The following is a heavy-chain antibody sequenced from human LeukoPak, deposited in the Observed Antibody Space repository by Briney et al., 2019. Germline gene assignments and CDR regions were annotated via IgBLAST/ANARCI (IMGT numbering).Heavy chain of an antibody. D-gene: IGHD5-12*01. J-gene: IGHJ4*02. CDR2: ISGSGGST. Sequence: GGSLRLSCAASGFTFSSYAMSWVRQAPGKGLEWVSAISGSGGSTYYADSVKGRFTISRDNSKNMLYLQMNSLRVEDTALYFCAKLRGYAYGEPFDYWGQGALVTVSS. CDR3: AKLRGYAYGEPFDY. V-gene: IGHV3-23*01. CDR1: GFTFSSYA.